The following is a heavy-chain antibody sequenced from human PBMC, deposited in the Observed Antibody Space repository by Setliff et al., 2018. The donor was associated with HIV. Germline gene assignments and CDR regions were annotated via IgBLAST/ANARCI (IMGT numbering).Heavy chain of an antibody. J-gene: IGHJ4*03. CDR1: GFTVSSNY. Sequence: PGGSLRLSCAASGFTVSSNYMSWVRQAPGKGLEWVSVIYGGGTTHYADSVKGRFTISRDNSKNTVYLQMNSLRVEDTAVYYCARGTHWESRGFDYWGQGTTVTVSS. V-gene: IGHV3-66*02. CDR3: ARGTHWESRGFDY. D-gene: IGHD7-27*01. CDR2: IYGGGTT.